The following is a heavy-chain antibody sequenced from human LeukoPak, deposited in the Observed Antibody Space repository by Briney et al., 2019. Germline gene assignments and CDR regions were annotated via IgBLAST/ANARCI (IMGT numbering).Heavy chain of an antibody. V-gene: IGHV1-69*01. CDR2: IIPIFGTA. J-gene: IGHJ4*02. D-gene: IGHD3-22*01. Sequence: SVKVSCKASGGTFSSYAISWVRQAPGQGLEWMGGIIPIFGTANYAQKFQGRVTITADESTSTAYMELSSLRSEDTAVYYCASGEPSITMIVVHWGQGTLVTVSS. CDR1: GGTFSSYA. CDR3: ASGEPSITMIVVH.